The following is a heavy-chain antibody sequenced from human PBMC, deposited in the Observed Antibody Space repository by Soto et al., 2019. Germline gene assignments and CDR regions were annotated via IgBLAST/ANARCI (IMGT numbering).Heavy chain of an antibody. V-gene: IGHV1-69*01. D-gene: IGHD6-13*01. J-gene: IGHJ4*02. Sequence: QVQLVQSGAEVKKPGSSVKVSCKASGGTLSRSAISWVRQAPGQGLEWMGGIIPIFGPAIYAQKFQGRVSIIADESTRAAYMEMSSLRSEDTAVCYCGTGSSWTKVESWGQGTLVTVSS. CDR2: IIPIFGPA. CDR3: GTGSSWTKVES. CDR1: GGTLSRSA.